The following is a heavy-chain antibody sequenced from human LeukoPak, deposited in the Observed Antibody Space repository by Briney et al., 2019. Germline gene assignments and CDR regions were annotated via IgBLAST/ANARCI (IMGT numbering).Heavy chain of an antibody. CDR1: GFTFSSYA. D-gene: IGHD3-3*01. J-gene: IGHJ6*02. CDR3: ARGPSPTIFGVVSRMDV. CDR2: ISYDGSNK. V-gene: IGHV3-30-3*01. Sequence: GGSLRLSCAASGFTFSSYAMHWVRQAPGKGLEWVTVISYDGSNKYYADSVKGRFTISRDNSKNTLYLQMNSVRAEDTAVYYCARGPSPTIFGVVSRMDVWGQGTTVTVSS.